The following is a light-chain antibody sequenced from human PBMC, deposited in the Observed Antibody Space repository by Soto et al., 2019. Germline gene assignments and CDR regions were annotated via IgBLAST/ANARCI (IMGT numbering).Light chain of an antibody. V-gene: IGLV1-51*01. CDR3: NSYAASGNLWV. CDR2: DND. J-gene: IGLJ3*02. CDR1: SSNIGNDY. Sequence: QSVLTQPPSVSAAPGQKVTISCSGSSSNIGNDYVSWYQQLPGTAPKLLIYDNDKRPSGIPDRFSGSKSGTSATLGITGLQTGDEADYYCNSYAASGNLWVFGGGTKLTVL.